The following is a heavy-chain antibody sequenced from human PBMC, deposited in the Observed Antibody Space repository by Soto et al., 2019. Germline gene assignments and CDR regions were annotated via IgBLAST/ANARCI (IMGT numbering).Heavy chain of an antibody. Sequence: GGSLRLSCAASGFTFSNYWMSWVRQAPEKGLEWVANINQDGSEKYHMDSAKGRFTISRDNAKNSLYLQMSSLRAEDTAFYYCATGVYHFDHWGQGTLVTVSS. V-gene: IGHV3-7*01. CDR1: GFTFSNYW. CDR2: INQDGSEK. CDR3: ATGVYHFDH. J-gene: IGHJ4*02. D-gene: IGHD3-10*01.